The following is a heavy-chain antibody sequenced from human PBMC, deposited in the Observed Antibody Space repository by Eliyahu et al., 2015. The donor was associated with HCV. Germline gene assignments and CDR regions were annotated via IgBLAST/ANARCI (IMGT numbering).Heavy chain of an antibody. V-gene: IGHV1-69*01. Sequence: QVQLVQSGAEVKKPGSSVKVSCKASGGTFSSYAISWVRQAPGQGLEWMGGILPIFGTANYAQKFQGRVTITADESTSTAYMELSSLRSEDTAVYYCARDTYYYGSGSYYKVLTLGMDVWGQGTTVTVSS. J-gene: IGHJ6*02. CDR3: ARDTYYYGSGSYYKVLTLGMDV. CDR2: ILPIFGTA. CDR1: GGTFSSYA. D-gene: IGHD3-10*01.